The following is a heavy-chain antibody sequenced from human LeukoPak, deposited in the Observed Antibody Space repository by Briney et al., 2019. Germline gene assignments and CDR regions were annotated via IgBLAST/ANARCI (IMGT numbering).Heavy chain of an antibody. CDR2: IRYDGSNK. CDR1: GFTFSSYG. Sequence: GGSLRLSCAAPGFTFSSYGMHWVRQAPGKGLEWVAFIRYDGSNKYYADSVKGRFTISRDNSKNTLYLQMNSLRAEDTAVYYCAKDGEPYGDYQYYFDYWGQGTLVTVSS. V-gene: IGHV3-30*02. D-gene: IGHD4-17*01. J-gene: IGHJ4*02. CDR3: AKDGEPYGDYQYYFDY.